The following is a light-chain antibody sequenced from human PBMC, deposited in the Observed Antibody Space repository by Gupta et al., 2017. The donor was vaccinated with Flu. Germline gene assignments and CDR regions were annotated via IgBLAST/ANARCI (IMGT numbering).Light chain of an antibody. J-gene: IGKJ5*01. Sequence: LSVSPGEGVTLSCRASQSIGVDLAWYQQKPGQAPRPLIYDASFRATGVPVRFSDGGSGTEFTLSINSLQPEDFAVYYCQQFNNWPFTFGQGTRLDIK. CDR1: QSIGVD. CDR2: DAS. V-gene: IGKV3-15*01. CDR3: QQFNNWPFT.